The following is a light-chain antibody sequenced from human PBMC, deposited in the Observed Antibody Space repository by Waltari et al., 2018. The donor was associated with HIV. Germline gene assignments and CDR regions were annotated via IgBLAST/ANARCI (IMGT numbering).Light chain of an antibody. Sequence: QSALTQPASVSGSPGQSITISCTGTSRDVGSYDLVSWYKQHPGKAPTLVFVVGMERPSWVSSRFSGAKSGDPASLAISVLQAGDGADYYCCSYAGSSTWVFGGGTKLTVL. V-gene: IGLV2-23*01. CDR2: VGM. J-gene: IGLJ3*02. CDR3: CSYAGSSTWV. CDR1: SRDVGSYDL.